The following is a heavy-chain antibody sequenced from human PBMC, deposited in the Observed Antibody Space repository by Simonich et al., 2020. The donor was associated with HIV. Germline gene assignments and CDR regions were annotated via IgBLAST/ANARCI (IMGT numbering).Heavy chain of an antibody. CDR1: GESLSGYN. CDR2: INHRGST. J-gene: IGHJ4*02. CDR3: ASCGGDCYHFDY. Sequence: QVQLQQWGAGLLKPSETLSLICAVYGESLSGYNWSWSRPPPGKGLEWMGEINHRGSTNYNPSLKSRVTISVDTSKNQFSLKLSSVTAADTAVYYCASCGGDCYHFDYWGQGTLVTVSS. V-gene: IGHV4-34*01. D-gene: IGHD2-21*02.